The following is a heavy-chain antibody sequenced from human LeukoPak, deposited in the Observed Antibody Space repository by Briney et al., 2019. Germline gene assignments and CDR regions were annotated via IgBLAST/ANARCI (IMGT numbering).Heavy chain of an antibody. CDR2: ITTGRGET. Sequence: GASVKVSCKASGYTFTGYYMHWVRQAPGQGLEWMGWITTGRGETRYSQEFQRRITFTRDTSASTVYMDLSDLRSEDTAVYYCARGGKQWRGGNYFDSWGQGTLVAVSS. V-gene: IGHV1-3*03. CDR1: GYTFTGYY. CDR3: ARGGKQWRGGNYFDS. D-gene: IGHD6-19*01. J-gene: IGHJ4*02.